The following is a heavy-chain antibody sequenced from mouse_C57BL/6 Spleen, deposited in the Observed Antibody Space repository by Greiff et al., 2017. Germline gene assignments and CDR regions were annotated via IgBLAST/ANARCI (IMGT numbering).Heavy chain of an antibody. J-gene: IGHJ3*01. CDR2: ISDGGSYT. CDR3: AREDPTWFAY. Sequence: EVHLVESGGGLVKPGGSLKLSCAASGFTFSSYAMSWVRQTPEKRLEWVATISDGGSYTYYPDNVKGRFTISRDNAKNNLYLQMSHLKSEDTAMYYCAREDPTWFAYWGQGTLVTVSA. V-gene: IGHV5-4*01. CDR1: GFTFSSYA.